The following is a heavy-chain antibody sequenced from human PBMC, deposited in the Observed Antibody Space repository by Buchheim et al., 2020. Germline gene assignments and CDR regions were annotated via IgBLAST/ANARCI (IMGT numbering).Heavy chain of an antibody. CDR3: VRGSSTVRAYYYGMDV. CDR1: GFMFSTYW. Sequence: EVQLVESGGVLVQPGGSLRLSCAASGFMFSTYWMSWVRQAPGKGLEWVANIKQDGSEKNYVDSVEGRFTISRDNAKNSLDLQINSLRVEDTGVYFSVRGSSTVRAYYYGMDVWGQGTT. V-gene: IGHV3-7*04. J-gene: IGHJ6*02. D-gene: IGHD4-11*01. CDR2: IKQDGSEK.